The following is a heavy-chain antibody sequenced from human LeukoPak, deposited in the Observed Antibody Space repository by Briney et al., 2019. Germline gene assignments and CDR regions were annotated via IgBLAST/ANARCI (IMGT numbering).Heavy chain of an antibody. D-gene: IGHD6-13*01. V-gene: IGHV1-2*02. J-gene: IGHJ6*03. CDR3: ARSWFSYYYYYMDV. CDR2: INPNSGDT. CDR1: GYTFTGYY. Sequence: ASVKVSCTASGYTFTGYYMHWVRQAPGQGLEWMGWINPNSGDTNYAQKFQGRVTMTRDTSISTAYMELSRLRSDDTAVYYCARSWFSYYYYYMDVWGKGTTVTVSS.